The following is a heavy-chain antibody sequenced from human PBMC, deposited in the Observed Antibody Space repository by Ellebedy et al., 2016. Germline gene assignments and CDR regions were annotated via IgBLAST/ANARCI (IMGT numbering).Heavy chain of an antibody. Sequence: SETLSLTXSVSGGSISNSNYYWGWVRQPPGKGLEWIASVFYNGSTFYNPSLRSRVTMSADTSKNQFSLNLSSVTAADTAEYHCARHVKVLRGTQHYYFDLWGPGTLVTVSS. CDR2: VFYNGST. CDR1: GGSISNSNYY. J-gene: IGHJ2*01. CDR3: ARHVKVLRGTQHYYFDL. D-gene: IGHD1-26*01. V-gene: IGHV4-39*01.